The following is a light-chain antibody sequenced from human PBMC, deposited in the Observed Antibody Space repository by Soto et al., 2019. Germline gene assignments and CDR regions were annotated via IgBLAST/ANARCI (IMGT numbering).Light chain of an antibody. CDR3: AAWDASLNGSV. CDR1: SSNIGTNA. V-gene: IGLV1-44*01. Sequence: QSVLTQPPSASGTPGQRVTISCSGGSSNIGTNAVNWYQQLPGTAPKLLIYHNNQRPSGVPDRFSGSKSGTSASLAISGLQSEDEADYYCAAWDASLNGSVFGTGTKLTVL. CDR2: HNN. J-gene: IGLJ1*01.